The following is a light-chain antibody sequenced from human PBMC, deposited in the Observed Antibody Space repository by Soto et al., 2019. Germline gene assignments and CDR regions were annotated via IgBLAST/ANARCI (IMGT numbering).Light chain of an antibody. CDR3: HQYNNWPTFT. J-gene: IGKJ3*01. Sequence: EIVMTQSPATLSVSPGERVTLSCRASQSVSRSLAWYQQKPGQAPRLLIYGASTRATGIPARFSGSGSGTEFTLTISSLQSEDFAVYYCHQYNNWPTFTFGPGTKVDIK. CDR1: QSVSRS. V-gene: IGKV3-15*01. CDR2: GAS.